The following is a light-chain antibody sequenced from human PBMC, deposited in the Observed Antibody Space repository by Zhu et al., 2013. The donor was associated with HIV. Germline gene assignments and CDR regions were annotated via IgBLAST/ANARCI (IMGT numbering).Light chain of an antibody. CDR1: QSVPSNY. V-gene: IGKV3-20*01. CDR2: GAS. Sequence: DIVLTQSPDTLGSSPGERATLSCRASQSVPSNYLAWFQQKPGQAPRLLVYGASSRATGIPDRISGSGSDTDFSLTISGLETEDFAVYYCQHYSPSLTFGGGTKVEI. CDR3: QHYSPSLT. J-gene: IGKJ4*01.